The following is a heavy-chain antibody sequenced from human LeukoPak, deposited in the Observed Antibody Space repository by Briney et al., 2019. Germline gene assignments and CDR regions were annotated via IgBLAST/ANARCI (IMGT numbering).Heavy chain of an antibody. V-gene: IGHV4-59*08. D-gene: IGHD3-16*01. CDR1: GVSISTLF. Sequence: SETLSLTCTVSGVSISTLFWSWIRQPPGKGLEWIGSLYHGGTTNYDPSLRGRVTISVDTSESRLSLNLNSVTAADTGIYYCAGGGRWLAFDYWGLGSLVTVSS. CDR3: AGGGRWLAFDY. CDR2: LYHGGTT. J-gene: IGHJ4*02.